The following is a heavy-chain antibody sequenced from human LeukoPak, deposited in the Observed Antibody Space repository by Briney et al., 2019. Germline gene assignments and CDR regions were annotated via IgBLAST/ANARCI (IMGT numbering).Heavy chain of an antibody. CDR3: ARERRDAFDY. J-gene: IGHJ4*02. Sequence: GGSLRLSCAASGFTFSSNWMHWVRQAPGKGLEWVAVISYDGSNKYYADSVKGRFTISRDNSKNTLYLQMNSLRAEDTAVYYCARERRDAFDYWGQGTLVTVSS. CDR1: GFTFSSNW. CDR2: ISYDGSNK. V-gene: IGHV3-30-3*01.